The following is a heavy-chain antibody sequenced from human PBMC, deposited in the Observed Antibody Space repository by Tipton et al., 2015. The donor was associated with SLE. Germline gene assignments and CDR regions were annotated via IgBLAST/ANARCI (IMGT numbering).Heavy chain of an antibody. D-gene: IGHD3-9*01. CDR3: ARGGDFDPREGWFDP. Sequence: TLSLTCTVSGGSISSYYWSWIRQPPGKGLEWIGFIYTSGSTNYNPSLKSRVTISVDTSKNQFSLKLSSVTAADTAVYYCARGGDFDPREGWFDPWGQGTLVTVSS. V-gene: IGHV4-4*09. CDR2: IYTSGST. J-gene: IGHJ5*02. CDR1: GGSISSYY.